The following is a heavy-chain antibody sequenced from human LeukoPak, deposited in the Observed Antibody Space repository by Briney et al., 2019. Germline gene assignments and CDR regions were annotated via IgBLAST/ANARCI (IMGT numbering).Heavy chain of an antibody. CDR1: GYTFTSYG. J-gene: IGHJ5*02. V-gene: IGHV1-18*01. CDR3: ARSLELLWSWFDP. Sequence: ASVTVSCTASGYTFTSYGISWVRQAPGQGLEWMGWISAYNGNTNYAQKLQGRVTMTTDTSTSTAYMELRSLRSDDTAVYYCARSLELLWSWFDPWGQGTLVTVSS. CDR2: ISAYNGNT. D-gene: IGHD1-7*01.